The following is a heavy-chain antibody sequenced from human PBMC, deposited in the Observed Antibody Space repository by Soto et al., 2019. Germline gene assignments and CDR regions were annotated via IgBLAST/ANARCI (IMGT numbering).Heavy chain of an antibody. Sequence: GGSLRLSCAASGFTFSSCAMSWVRQAPGKGLEWVSAISGSGGSTYYADSVKGRFTISRDNSKNTLYLQMNSLRAEDTAVYYCAKTYSSGWSAPFDYCGQGTMVTVSS. CDR1: GFTFSSCA. CDR2: ISGSGGST. CDR3: AKTYSSGWSAPFDY. J-gene: IGHJ4*02. V-gene: IGHV3-23*01. D-gene: IGHD6-19*01.